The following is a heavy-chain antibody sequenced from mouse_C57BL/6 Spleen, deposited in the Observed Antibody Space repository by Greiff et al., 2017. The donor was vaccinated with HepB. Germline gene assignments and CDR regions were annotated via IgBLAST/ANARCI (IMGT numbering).Heavy chain of an antibody. CDR1: GYSITSGYY. V-gene: IGHV3-6*01. CDR3: AREGLGRIDY. D-gene: IGHD4-1*01. CDR2: ISYDGSN. Sequence: EVQLQESGPGLVKPSQSLSLTCSVTGYSITSGYYWNWIRQFPGNKLEWMGYISYDGSNNYNPSLKNRISITRDTSKNQFFLKLNSVTTEDTATYYCAREGLGRIDYWGQGTTLTVSS. J-gene: IGHJ2*01.